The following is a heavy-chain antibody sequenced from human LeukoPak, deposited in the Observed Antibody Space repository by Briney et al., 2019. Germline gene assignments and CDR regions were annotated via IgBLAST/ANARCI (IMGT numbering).Heavy chain of an antibody. CDR1: GFTFSSYW. CDR3: ARSGSGSYYNVWFYYFDY. J-gene: IGHJ4*02. V-gene: IGHV3-74*01. CDR2: INSDGSST. D-gene: IGHD3-10*01. Sequence: GGSLRLSCAASGFTFSSYWMHWVRQAPGKGLVWVSRINSDGSSTSYADSVKGRFTISRDNAKNTLYLQMNSLRAEDTAVYYCARSGSGSYYNVWFYYFDYWGQGTLVTVSS.